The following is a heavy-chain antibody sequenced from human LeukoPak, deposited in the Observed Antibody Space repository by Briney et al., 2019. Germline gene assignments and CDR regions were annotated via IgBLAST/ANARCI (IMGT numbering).Heavy chain of an antibody. D-gene: IGHD6-13*01. CDR1: GGSISSSSYY. Sequence: PSETLSLTCTVSGGSISSSSYYWGWIRQPPGKGLEWIGSIYYSGSTYYNPSLKSRVTISVDTSKNQFSLKLSSVTAADTAVYYCARHEAIGQQLVPYYFDYWGQGTLVTVSS. CDR3: ARHEAIGQQLVPYYFDY. CDR2: IYYSGST. V-gene: IGHV4-39*01. J-gene: IGHJ4*02.